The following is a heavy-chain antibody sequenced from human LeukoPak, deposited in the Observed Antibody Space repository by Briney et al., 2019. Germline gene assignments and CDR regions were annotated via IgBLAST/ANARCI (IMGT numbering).Heavy chain of an antibody. CDR1: GLTFDKYA. CDR3: AKATAYNSYYFDC. J-gene: IGHJ4*02. D-gene: IGHD5-24*01. Sequence: GRPLRLSFTAPGLTFDKYAMTWVRHAPGKGMDCISGLSGSGATTYYAASVKGRFTISRDNSKNTLYLQMNSLRGEDTAVYYCAKATAYNSYYFDCWGQGTLVTVSS. V-gene: IGHV3-23*01. CDR2: LSGSGATT.